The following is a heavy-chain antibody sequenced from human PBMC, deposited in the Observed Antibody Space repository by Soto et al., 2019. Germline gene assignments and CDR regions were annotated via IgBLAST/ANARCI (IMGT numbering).Heavy chain of an antibody. J-gene: IGHJ4*02. CDR2: IFYSGDP. CDR3: ARLAGAMTTVTTGDY. V-gene: IGHV4-39*01. Sequence: SETLSLTCTVSGGSISSSTYYWGWIRQPPGKGLEWIGSIFYSGDPYYNPSLMSRVTISVDTSKNQFSLKLSSVTAADTAPYYCARLAGAMTTVTTGDYWGQGTLVTVSS. CDR1: GGSISSSTYY. D-gene: IGHD4-17*01.